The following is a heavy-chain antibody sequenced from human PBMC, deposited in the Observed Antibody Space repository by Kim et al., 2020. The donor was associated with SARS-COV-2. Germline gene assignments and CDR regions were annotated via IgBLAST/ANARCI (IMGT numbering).Heavy chain of an antibody. D-gene: IGHD4-17*01. J-gene: IGHJ6*02. CDR1: GFTFGDYA. CDR3: TRVLGYGDFIDYYYGMDV. V-gene: IGHV3-49*04. CDR2: IRSKAYGGTT. Sequence: GGSLRLSCTASGFTFGDYAMSWVRQAPGKGLEWVGFIRSKAYGGTTEYAASVKGRFTISRDDSKSIAYLQMNSLKTEDTAVYYCTRVLGYGDFIDYYYGMDVWGQGTTVTVSS.